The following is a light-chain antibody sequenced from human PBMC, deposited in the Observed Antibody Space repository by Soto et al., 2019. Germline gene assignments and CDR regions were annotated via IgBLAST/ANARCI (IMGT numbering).Light chain of an antibody. Sequence: QSALTQPPSASGCPGQSVAISCTGTSSDVGGYNYVSWYQQHPGKAPKLMIYEVNKRPSGVPDRFSGSKSGNTASLTVSGLQAEDEADYYCSSYTSNSTYVFGTGTKVTVL. CDR2: EVN. J-gene: IGLJ1*01. CDR3: SSYTSNSTYV. V-gene: IGLV2-8*01. CDR1: SSDVGGYNY.